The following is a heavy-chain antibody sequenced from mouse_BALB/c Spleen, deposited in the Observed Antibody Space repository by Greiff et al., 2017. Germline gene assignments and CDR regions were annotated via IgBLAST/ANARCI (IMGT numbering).Heavy chain of an antibody. CDR3: ARYAHYYGYYYAMDY. J-gene: IGHJ4*01. V-gene: IGHV5-9-4*01. CDR1: GFTFSSYA. CDR2: ISSGGSYT. Sequence: EVKLMESGGGLVKPGGSLKLSCAASGFTFSSYAMSWVRQSPEKRLEWVAEISSGGSYTYYPDTVTGRFTISRDNAKNTLYLEMSSLRSEDTAMYYCARYAHYYGYYYAMDYWGQGTSVTVSS. D-gene: IGHD1-2*01.